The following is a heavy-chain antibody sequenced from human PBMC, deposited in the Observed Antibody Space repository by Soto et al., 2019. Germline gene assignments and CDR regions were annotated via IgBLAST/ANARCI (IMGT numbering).Heavy chain of an antibody. Sequence: PGESLKISCKGSGYSFTSYWIGWVRQMPGKGLEWMGIIYPGDSDTRYSPSFQGQVTISADKSISTAYLQWSSLKASDTAMYYCARHGGIVVVVAATSHYGMDVWGQGTTVTVSS. CDR1: GYSFTSYW. V-gene: IGHV5-51*01. CDR2: IYPGDSDT. J-gene: IGHJ6*02. CDR3: ARHGGIVVVVAATSHYGMDV. D-gene: IGHD2-15*01.